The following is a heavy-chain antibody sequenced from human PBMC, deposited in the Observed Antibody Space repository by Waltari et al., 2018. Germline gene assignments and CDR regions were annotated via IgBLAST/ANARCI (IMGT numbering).Heavy chain of an antibody. Sequence: EVQLVESGGGVIQPGGSLILSCAASGFSLSDYGVSWVRQAPGKGLEWVSRIRASGGNVAYTDSVMGRFTISRDTSQNTVYLQMIGLRVEDTAVYYCTRSISQGVTASDYWGQGTLVTVSS. CDR3: TRSISQGVTASDY. J-gene: IGHJ4*02. V-gene: IGHV3-23*04. D-gene: IGHD3-10*01. CDR1: GFSLSDYG. CDR2: IRASGGNV.